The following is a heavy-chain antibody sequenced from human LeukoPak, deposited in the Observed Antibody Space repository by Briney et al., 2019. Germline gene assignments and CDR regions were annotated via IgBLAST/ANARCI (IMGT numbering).Heavy chain of an antibody. V-gene: IGHV3-30-3*01. CDR1: GFTFSSYA. CDR2: ISYDGSNK. D-gene: IGHD5-24*01. CDR3: ARDIGGYNYDY. J-gene: IGHJ4*02. Sequence: GRSLRLSCAASGFTFSSYAMHWVRQAPGKGLEWVAVISYDGSNKYYAGSVKGRFTISRDNAKNSLYLQMNSLRAEDTAVYYCARDIGGYNYDYWGQGTLVTVSS.